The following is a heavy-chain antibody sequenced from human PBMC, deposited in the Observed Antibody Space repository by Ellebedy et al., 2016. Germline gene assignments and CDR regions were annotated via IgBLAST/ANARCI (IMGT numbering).Heavy chain of an antibody. J-gene: IGHJ6*03. Sequence: GESLKISXAASGFTFSGYSMNWVRQAPGKGLEWVSYISDSGSTIYYADSVRGRFTISRDNARNSLYLQMNSLRAEDTAVYYCCVSAAVDYYYYYMDVWGKGTTVIVSS. D-gene: IGHD6-13*01. CDR1: GFTFSGYS. CDR3: CVSAAVDYYYYYMDV. CDR2: ISDSGSTI. V-gene: IGHV3-48*01.